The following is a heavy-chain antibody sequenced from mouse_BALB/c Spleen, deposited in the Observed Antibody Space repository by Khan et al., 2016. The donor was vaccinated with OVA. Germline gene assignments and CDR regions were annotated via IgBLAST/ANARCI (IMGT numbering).Heavy chain of an antibody. J-gene: IGHJ3*01. D-gene: IGHD1-1*01. V-gene: IGHV1-18*01. CDR1: GYSFTDYT. Sequence: EVQLQQSEPELVKPGASVKISCKASGYSFTDYTMNWVKQSPGKNLEWIGLINPYNVGTNYNQKFKGKATLTVDKSSSTAHMELLSLTSEDSAVYCGSRGGYGGLAYWGQGTLVTVSA. CDR3: SRGGYGGLAY. CDR2: INPYNVGT.